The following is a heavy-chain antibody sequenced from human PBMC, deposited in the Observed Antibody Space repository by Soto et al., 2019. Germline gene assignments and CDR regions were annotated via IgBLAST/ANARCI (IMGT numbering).Heavy chain of an antibody. J-gene: IGHJ4*02. D-gene: IGHD3-10*01. CDR2: IYYSGST. CDR3: APRGGPMVRGEDY. V-gene: IGHV4-39*01. Sequence: SETLSLTCTVSGGSISSSSYYWGWIRQPPGKGLEWIGSIYYSGSTYYNPSLKSRVTISVDTSKNQFSLKLSSVTAADTAVYYCAPRGGPMVRGEDYWGQGTLVTVSS. CDR1: GGSISSSSYY.